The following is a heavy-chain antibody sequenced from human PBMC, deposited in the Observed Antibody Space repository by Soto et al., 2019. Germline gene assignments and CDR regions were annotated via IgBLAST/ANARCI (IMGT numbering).Heavy chain of an antibody. D-gene: IGHD3-10*01. CDR1: GGSISSGDYY. Sequence: QVQLQESGPGLVKPSQTLSLTCTVSGGSISSGDYYWSWIRQHPGKGLEWIGYIYYSGSTYYNPSLRSRVTISVDTSKNQFSLKLTSVTAADTAVYYCATYGSGSYKPTTFDYWGQGTLVTVSS. CDR3: ATYGSGSYKPTTFDY. J-gene: IGHJ4*02. CDR2: IYYSGST. V-gene: IGHV4-31*03.